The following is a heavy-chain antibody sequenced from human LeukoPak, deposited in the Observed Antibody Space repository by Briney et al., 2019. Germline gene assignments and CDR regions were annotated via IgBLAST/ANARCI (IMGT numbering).Heavy chain of an antibody. CDR3: ARGTGSSSPFDI. V-gene: IGHV1-69*02. D-gene: IGHD6-6*01. Sequence: ASVKVSCKASGGTFSSYTISWVRQATGQGLEWMGRIIPILGIANYAQKFQGRVTITADKSTSTAYMELSSLRSEDTAVYYCARGTGSSSPFDIWGQGTMVTVSS. CDR1: GGTFSSYT. CDR2: IIPILGIA. J-gene: IGHJ3*02.